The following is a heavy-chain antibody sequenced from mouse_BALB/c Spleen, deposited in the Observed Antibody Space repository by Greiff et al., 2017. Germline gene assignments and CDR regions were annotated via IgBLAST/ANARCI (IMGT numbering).Heavy chain of an antibody. CDR2: ISTYYGNT. J-gene: IGHJ3*01. D-gene: IGHD2-4*01. CDR1: GYTFNDYA. V-gene: IGHV1-67*01. Sequence: QVQLKESGPELVRPGVSVKISCKGSGYTFNDYAMHWVKQSHAKSLEWIGVISTYYGNTNYNQKFKGKATMTVDKSSSTAYMELARLTSEDSAIYYGESGDYDDWFAYWGQGNLVTVSA. CDR3: ESGDYDDWFAY.